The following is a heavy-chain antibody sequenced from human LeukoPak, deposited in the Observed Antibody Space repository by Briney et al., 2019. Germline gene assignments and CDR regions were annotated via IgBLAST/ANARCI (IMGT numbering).Heavy chain of an antibody. CDR1: GFSFSGSA. Sequence: GGSLRLSCAASGFSFSGSAIHWVRQASGKGLEWVGHIRRKGNDYATAYTASVKGRFTISRDDSKNTAFLQMDSLKTEDTAVYFCARLGGSPPYFDYWGQGALVTVSS. J-gene: IGHJ4*02. D-gene: IGHD3-16*01. CDR2: IRRKGNDYAT. CDR3: ARLGGSPPYFDY. V-gene: IGHV3-73*01.